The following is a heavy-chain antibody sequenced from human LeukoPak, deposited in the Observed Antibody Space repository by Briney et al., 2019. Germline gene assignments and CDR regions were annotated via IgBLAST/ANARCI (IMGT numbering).Heavy chain of an antibody. CDR3: AKVGYCSSTSCPNDY. V-gene: IGHV3-23*01. J-gene: IGHJ4*02. CDR2: ISGSGGGT. CDR1: GFTFNTYA. D-gene: IGHD2-2*01. Sequence: PGGSLRLSCAGSGFTFNTYAMSWVRQAPGKGLEWVSDISGSGGGTYYADSVKGRFTISRDNSKNTLYLQMNSLRAEDTAVYYCAKVGYCSSTSCPNDYWGQGTLVTVSS.